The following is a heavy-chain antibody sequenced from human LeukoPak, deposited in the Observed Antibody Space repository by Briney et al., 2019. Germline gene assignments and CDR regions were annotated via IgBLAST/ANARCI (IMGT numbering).Heavy chain of an antibody. V-gene: IGHV4-39*01. CDR1: GGSISSSSYY. Sequence: PSETLSLTCTVSGGSISSSSYYWGWIRQPPGKGLEWIGSIYYSGSTYYNPSLKSRVTISVDTSKNQFSLKLSSVTAADTAVYYCARLSYPKVLSNNWFDPWGQGTLVTVSS. D-gene: IGHD1-26*01. CDR3: ARLSYPKVLSNNWFDP. CDR2: IYYSGST. J-gene: IGHJ5*02.